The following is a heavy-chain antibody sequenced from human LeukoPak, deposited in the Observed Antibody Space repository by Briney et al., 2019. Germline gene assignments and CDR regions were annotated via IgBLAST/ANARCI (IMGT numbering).Heavy chain of an antibody. CDR3: ASGSSSWYGYFQH. J-gene: IGHJ1*01. CDR1: GFTFSSYS. Sequence: GRSLRLSCAASGFTFSSYSMNWVRQAPGKGLEWVSSISSSSSYIYHADSVKGRFTISRDNAKNSLYLQMNSLRAEDTAVYYCASGSSSWYGYFQHWGQGTLVTVSS. CDR2: ISSSSSYI. V-gene: IGHV3-21*01. D-gene: IGHD6-13*01.